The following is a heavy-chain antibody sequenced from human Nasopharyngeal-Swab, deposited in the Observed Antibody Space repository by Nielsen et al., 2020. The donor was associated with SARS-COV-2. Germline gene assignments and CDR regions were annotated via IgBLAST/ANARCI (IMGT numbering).Heavy chain of an antibody. CDR2: INGEESRT. V-gene: IGHV3-74*01. J-gene: IGHJ3*01. Sequence: GGPLRLSCAVPGFTFNNYWMHWVRQAPGKGLVWVSRINGEESRTSYAAPVKGRFTISRDNAKNTLYLQMNSLRADDAAMYYCARDPHGVRGAMQDAFDLWGQGTMVTVSS. D-gene: IGHD3-16*01. CDR1: GFTFNNYW. CDR3: ARDPHGVRGAMQDAFDL.